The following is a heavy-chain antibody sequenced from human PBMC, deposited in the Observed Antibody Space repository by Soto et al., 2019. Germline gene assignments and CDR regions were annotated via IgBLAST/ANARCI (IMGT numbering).Heavy chain of an antibody. Sequence: GGSLRLSCAASGFTFSNAWMNWVRQAPGKGLEWVGRIKSKTDGGTTDYAAPVKGRFTISRDDSKNTLYLQMNSLKTEDTAVYYCTTDGDYTGSYSYYYGMDVWGQGTTVTVSS. J-gene: IGHJ6*02. V-gene: IGHV3-15*07. CDR3: TTDGDYTGSYSYYYGMDV. CDR2: IKSKTDGGTT. D-gene: IGHD4-17*01. CDR1: GFTFSNAW.